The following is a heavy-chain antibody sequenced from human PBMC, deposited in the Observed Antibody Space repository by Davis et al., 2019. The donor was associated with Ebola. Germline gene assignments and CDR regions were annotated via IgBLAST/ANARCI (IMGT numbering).Heavy chain of an antibody. CDR1: GFTFSSYS. J-gene: IGHJ4*02. CDR2: IYSGGST. CDR3: TREIGY. V-gene: IGHV3-53*01. Sequence: GGSLRLSCAASGFTFSSYSMNWVRQAPGKGLEWVSVIYSGGSTYYADSVKGRFTISRDNSKNTLYLQMNSLKTEDTAVYYCTREIGYWGQGTLVTVSS.